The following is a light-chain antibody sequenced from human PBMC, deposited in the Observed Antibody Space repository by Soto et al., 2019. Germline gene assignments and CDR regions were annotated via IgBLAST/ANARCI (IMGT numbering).Light chain of an antibody. V-gene: IGKV1-5*01. CDR2: DAS. CDR3: QQYNSYPLT. J-gene: IGKJ4*01. Sequence: DIQMTQSPSTLSASVGDRVTITCRASQSISSWLAWYHQKPGKAPKLLIYDASSLERGVPSRFSGSGSGTEFTLTISSLQPDDFATYYCQQYNSYPLTFGGGTKV. CDR1: QSISSW.